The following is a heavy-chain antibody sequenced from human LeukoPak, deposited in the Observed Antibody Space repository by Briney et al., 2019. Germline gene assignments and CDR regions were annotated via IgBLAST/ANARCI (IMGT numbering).Heavy chain of an antibody. CDR1: GGSINSGTYY. D-gene: IGHD1-14*01. J-gene: IGHJ4*02. V-gene: IGHV4-39*01. Sequence: PSETLSLTCTVSGGSINSGTYYWGWIRRPPGKGLEWIARMYHDGRTSYNPALESRVTISIDRSTNQFSLKLSSVTAADTAVYYSASDHKSITMRKGQYFDYWGQGVLVTVSS. CDR2: MYHDGRT. CDR3: ASDHKSITMRKGQYFDY.